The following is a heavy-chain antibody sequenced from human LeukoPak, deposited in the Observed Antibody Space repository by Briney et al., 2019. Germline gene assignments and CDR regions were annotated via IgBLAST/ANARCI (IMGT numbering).Heavy chain of an antibody. CDR2: INAGNGNT. J-gene: IGHJ4*02. D-gene: IGHD3-10*01. CDR1: GYTFTSYA. V-gene: IGHV1-3*01. CDR3: ARGLGSGLTTSYYFDF. Sequence: ASVKVSCKASGYTFTSYAMHWVRQAPGQRLEWMGWINAGNGNTKYSQKFQGRVTITRDTSASTAYMELSSLRSEDTAVYYCARGLGSGLTTSYYFDFWGQGTLVTVSS.